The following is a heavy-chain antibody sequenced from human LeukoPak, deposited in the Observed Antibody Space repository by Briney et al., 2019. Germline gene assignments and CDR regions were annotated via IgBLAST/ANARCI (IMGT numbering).Heavy chain of an antibody. V-gene: IGHV4-59*01. CDR2: IYYSGST. D-gene: IGHD2-2*02. J-gene: IGHJ4*02. CDR3: ARAHLYSEDYFDY. Sequence: SETLSLTCTVSGGSISSYYWSWIRQPPGKGLEWIGYIYYSGSTNCNPSLKSRVTISVDTSKNQFSLKLSSVTAADTAVYYCARAHLYSEDYFDYWGQGTLVTVSS. CDR1: GGSISSYY.